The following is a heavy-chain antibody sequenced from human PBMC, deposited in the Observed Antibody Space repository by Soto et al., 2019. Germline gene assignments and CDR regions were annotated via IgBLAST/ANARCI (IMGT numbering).Heavy chain of an antibody. CDR1: GFTFSSYA. V-gene: IGHV3-23*01. D-gene: IGHD2-15*01. CDR3: AKTPRYCSGGSCYGSYLDF. J-gene: IGHJ4*02. CDR2: ISGSGGNT. Sequence: GGSLRLSCAASGFTFSSYAMSWVRQAPGKGLEWVSAISGSGGNTYYADSVKGRFTISRDNSKNTLPLQMNSLRAEDTALYYCAKTPRYCSGGSCYGSYLDFWGQGTLVTVSS.